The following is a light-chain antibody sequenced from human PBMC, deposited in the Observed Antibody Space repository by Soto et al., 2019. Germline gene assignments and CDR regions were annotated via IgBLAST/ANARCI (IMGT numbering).Light chain of an antibody. CDR2: SND. J-gene: IGLJ2*01. CDR3: ATWDDSLSGVV. Sequence: QSVLTQPPSASGTPGQRVTISCSGSSSNIETNDIYWHQQLPGSAPKLLIYSNDQRPSGVPDRFSASKSGTSASLAISGLRSEDEAEYVCATWDDSLSGVVVGGGTKPAVL. CDR1: SSNIETND. V-gene: IGLV1-47*02.